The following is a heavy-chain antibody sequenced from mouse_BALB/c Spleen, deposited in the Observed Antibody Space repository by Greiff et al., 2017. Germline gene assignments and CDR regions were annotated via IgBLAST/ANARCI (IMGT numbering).Heavy chain of an antibody. V-gene: IGHV1-14*01. CDR1: GYTFTSYV. D-gene: IGHD2-14*01. J-gene: IGHJ4*01. CDR3: ARESYYRYDEEDYYAMDY. Sequence: VQLQQSGPELVKPGASVKMSCKASGYTFTSYVMHWVKQKPGQGLEWIGYINPYNDGTKYNEKFKGKATLTSDKSSSTAYMELSSLTSEDSAVYYCARESYYRYDEEDYYAMDYWGQGTSVTVSS. CDR2: INPYNDGT.